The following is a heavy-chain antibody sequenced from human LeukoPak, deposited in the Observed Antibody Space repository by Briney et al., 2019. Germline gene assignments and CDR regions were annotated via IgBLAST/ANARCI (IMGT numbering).Heavy chain of an antibody. D-gene: IGHD3-3*01. V-gene: IGHV4-38-2*02. Sequence: PSETLSLTCAVSGYSISSDNYWVWIRQPPGQGLEWTGGIYHSGSTYYNPSLKSRVTMSVDTSKNQFSLKLSSVTAADTAVYYCTTDETGTIFDWGQGTLVTVSS. J-gene: IGHJ4*02. CDR1: GYSISSDNY. CDR3: TTDETGTIFD. CDR2: IYHSGST.